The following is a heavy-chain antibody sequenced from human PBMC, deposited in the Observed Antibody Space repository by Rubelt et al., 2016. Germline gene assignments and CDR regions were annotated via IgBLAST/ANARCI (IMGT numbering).Heavy chain of an antibody. D-gene: IGHD3-10*01. CDR2: FDAEDGET. Sequence: QVQLVQSGAEVKKPGASVKVSCKVSGYTLTELSMHWVRQAPGNGLEWMGGFDAEDGETHYEKKFQGVVTMTEDTSTDTAYMELSSLRSEDTAVYYCASQGWDRGAFDIWGQGTMVTVSS. J-gene: IGHJ3*02. V-gene: IGHV1-24*01. CDR3: ASQGWDRGAFDI. CDR1: GYTLTELS.